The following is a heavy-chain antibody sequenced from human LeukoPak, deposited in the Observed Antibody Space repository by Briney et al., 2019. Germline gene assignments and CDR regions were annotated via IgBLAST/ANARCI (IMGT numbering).Heavy chain of an antibody. CDR2: IYYSGST. Sequence: PSETLSLTCTVSGGSISSSSYYWGWIRQPPGKGLEWIGSIYYSGSTYYNPSLKSRVTISVDTSKNQFSLKLSSVTAADTAVYYCARARVFAGYGYGRPFDYWGQGTLVTVSS. CDR3: ARARVFAGYGYGRPFDY. V-gene: IGHV4-39*07. J-gene: IGHJ4*02. D-gene: IGHD5-18*01. CDR1: GGSISSSSYY.